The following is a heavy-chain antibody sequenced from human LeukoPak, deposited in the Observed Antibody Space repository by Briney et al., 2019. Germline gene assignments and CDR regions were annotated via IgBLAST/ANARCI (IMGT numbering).Heavy chain of an antibody. V-gene: IGHV1-2*04. CDR3: ARDGYCSSTSCSGVPKI. CDR2: INPNSGGT. D-gene: IGHD2-2*03. J-gene: IGHJ4*02. CDR1: GYTFTGYY. Sequence: ASVKVSCKASGYTFTGYYMHWVRQAPGQGLEWMGWINPNSGGTNYAQKFQGWVTMTRDTSISTAYMELSRLRSDDTAVYYCARDGYCSSTSCSGVPKIWGQGTLVTVSS.